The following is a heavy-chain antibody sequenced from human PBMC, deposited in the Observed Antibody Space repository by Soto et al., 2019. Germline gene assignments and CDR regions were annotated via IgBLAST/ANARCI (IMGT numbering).Heavy chain of an antibody. CDR1: GGSISSSGYY. D-gene: IGHD6-6*01. CDR2: IYYSGST. V-gene: IGHV4-31*03. CDR3: ARGSSLGGYYFDY. Sequence: PSETLSLTCTVSGGSISSSGYYWSWIRQHPGKGLEWIGYIYYSGSTYYNPSLKSRVTISVDTSKNQFSLKLSSVTAADTAVYYCARGSSLGGYYFDYWGQGTLVTVS. J-gene: IGHJ4*02.